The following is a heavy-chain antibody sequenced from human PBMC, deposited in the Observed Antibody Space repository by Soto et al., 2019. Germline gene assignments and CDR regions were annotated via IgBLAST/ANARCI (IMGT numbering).Heavy chain of an antibody. CDR3: ARLGGYYQALDS. CDR2: IYYAGTT. D-gene: IGHD3-22*01. J-gene: IGHJ4*02. Sequence: QVQLQESGPGLVKPSETLLLTCTVSGGSINNYYWSWIRQPPGKGLEFIGYIYYAGTTTYNPSLKSRVTISVDTSKNQFSPKLSSVTAADTAVYYCARLGGYYQALDSWGQGTLLTVSS. V-gene: IGHV4-59*08. CDR1: GGSINNYY.